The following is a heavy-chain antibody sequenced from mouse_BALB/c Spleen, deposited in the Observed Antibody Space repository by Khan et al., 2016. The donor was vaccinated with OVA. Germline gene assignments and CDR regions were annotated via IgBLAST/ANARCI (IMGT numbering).Heavy chain of an antibody. CDR3: AREEALYYFDS. CDR2: IYPGTDNT. D-gene: IGHD3-2*02. V-gene: IGHV1-76*01. CDR1: GYIFTTSW. Sequence: VQLKESGAELVRPGASIKLSCKTSGYIFTTSWIHWVKQRSGQGLEWIARIYPGTDNTYYNEKFKDKATLTADKSSSTAYMQLSSLRSEDSAVYFGAREEALYYFDSWGQGTTLTVSS. J-gene: IGHJ2*01.